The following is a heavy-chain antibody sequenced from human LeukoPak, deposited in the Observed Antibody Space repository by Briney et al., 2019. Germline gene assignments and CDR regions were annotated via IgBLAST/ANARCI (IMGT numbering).Heavy chain of an antibody. V-gene: IGHV3-53*01. CDR3: ARRLVGAHFDY. CDR2: IYSGGST. Sequence: GGSLRLSCAASGFIFSNAWMSWVRQAPGKGLEWVSVIYSGGSTYYADSVKGRFTISRDNSKSTLYLQMNSLRAEDTAVYYCARRLVGAHFDYWGQGTLVTVSS. J-gene: IGHJ4*02. D-gene: IGHD1-26*01. CDR1: GFIFSNAW.